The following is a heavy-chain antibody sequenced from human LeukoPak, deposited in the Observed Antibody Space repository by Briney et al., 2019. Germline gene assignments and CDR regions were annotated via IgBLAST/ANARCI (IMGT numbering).Heavy chain of an antibody. J-gene: IGHJ3*01. Sequence: GGSLRLSCAASGFSFSNYWMSWVRQAPGKGLEWVANIKQDGSEKYYVDSVKGRFTISRDKARNSLYLQMNSLRGEDTAVYYCARDLDYGSGRSLGAFDLWGQGTVVSVSS. D-gene: IGHD3-10*01. CDR1: GFSFSNYW. CDR2: IKQDGSEK. V-gene: IGHV3-7*03. CDR3: ARDLDYGSGRSLGAFDL.